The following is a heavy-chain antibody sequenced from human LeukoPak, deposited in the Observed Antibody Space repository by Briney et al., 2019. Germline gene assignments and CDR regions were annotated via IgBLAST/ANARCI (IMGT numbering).Heavy chain of an antibody. Sequence: SETLSLTCTVSGGSISTYYWSWIRQPPGKGLEWIGYIYHSGSTNYNPSLKSRVTISVDTSKNQFSLKLSSVTAADTAVYYCASEIVVVTARFNAFDIWGQGTMVTVSS. CDR3: ASEIVVVTARFNAFDI. CDR1: GGSISTYY. V-gene: IGHV4-59*12. CDR2: IYHSGST. D-gene: IGHD2-21*02. J-gene: IGHJ3*02.